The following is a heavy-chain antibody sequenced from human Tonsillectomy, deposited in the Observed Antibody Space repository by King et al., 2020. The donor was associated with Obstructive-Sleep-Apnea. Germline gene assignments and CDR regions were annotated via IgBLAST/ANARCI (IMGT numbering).Heavy chain of an antibody. D-gene: IGHD2-2*01. J-gene: IGHJ6*02. CDR1: GFTFSSYG. V-gene: IGHV3-30*18. CDR2: MSYDGSNK. Sequence: HVQLVESGGGVVQPGRSLRLSCAASGFTFSSYGMHWVRQAPGKGPEWVALMSYDGSNKYYADSVKGRFTISRDNSKNTLYLQMNSLRHEDTAVYYCAKDQGCSSSRCSDRWYHYHGMGVWGHGTTVAVSS. CDR3: AKDQGCSSSRCSDRWYHYHGMGV.